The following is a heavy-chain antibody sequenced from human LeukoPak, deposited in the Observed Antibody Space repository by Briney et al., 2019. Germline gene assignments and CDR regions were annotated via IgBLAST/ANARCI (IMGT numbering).Heavy chain of an antibody. D-gene: IGHD3-16*02. CDR1: GFTFSSYA. J-gene: IGHJ4*02. V-gene: IGHV3-23*01. CDR2: ISGSGGST. Sequence: GGSLRLSCAASGFTFSSYAMSWVRQAPGKGLEWVSAISGSGGSTYYADSVKGRFTISRDNSKNTLYLQMNSLRAEDTAVYYCAKGPYDYVWGSYRSYYFDYWGQGTLVTVSS. CDR3: AKGPYDYVWGSYRSYYFDY.